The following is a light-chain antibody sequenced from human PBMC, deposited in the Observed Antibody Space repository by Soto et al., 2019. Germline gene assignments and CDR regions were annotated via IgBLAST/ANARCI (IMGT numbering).Light chain of an antibody. Sequence: EIGLTQSPGTLSLSPGEGAILSCRASQSVWSTYIGWYHQKPGQAPRLVIYGAFTRAAGVPDRFSGSVSGTDSTLTISRLQPEDFGVYYCQQYGSAPYTVGQGTKLE. CDR3: QQYGSAPYT. V-gene: IGKV3-20*01. J-gene: IGKJ2*01. CDR2: GAF. CDR1: QSVWSTY.